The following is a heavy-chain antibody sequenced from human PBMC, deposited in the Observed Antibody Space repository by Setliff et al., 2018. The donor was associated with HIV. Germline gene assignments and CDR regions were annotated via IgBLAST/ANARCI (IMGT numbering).Heavy chain of an antibody. Sequence: SETLSLTCTVSGGSINSNTYFWGWIRQPPGKGLEWIGSIYYSGNTYDSPSLKSRVSISLDTSKKQVSLKLNSVTAADTAVYYCARGLSIFGVATPGFYSFMDVWGKGTTVTVSS. CDR2: IYYSGNT. CDR3: ARGLSIFGVATPGFYSFMDV. V-gene: IGHV4-39*07. J-gene: IGHJ6*03. D-gene: IGHD3-3*01. CDR1: GGSINSNTYF.